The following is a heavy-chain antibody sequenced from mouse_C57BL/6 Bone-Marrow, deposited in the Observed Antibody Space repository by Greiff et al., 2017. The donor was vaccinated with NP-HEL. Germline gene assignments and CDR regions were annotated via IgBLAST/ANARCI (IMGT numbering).Heavy chain of an antibody. V-gene: IGHV5-2*03. D-gene: IGHD2-12*01. CDR2: INSDGGST. Sequence: EVKVEESGGGLVQPGESLKLSCESNEYEFPSHDMSWVRKTPEKRLELVAAINSDGGSTYYPDTMERRFIISRDNTKKTLYLQMSSLRSEDTALYYCARLRPDYYAMDYWGQGTSVTVSS. CDR1: EYEFPSHD. CDR3: ARLRPDYYAMDY. J-gene: IGHJ4*01.